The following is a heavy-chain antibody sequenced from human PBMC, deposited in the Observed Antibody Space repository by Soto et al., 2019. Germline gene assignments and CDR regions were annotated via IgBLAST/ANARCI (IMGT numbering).Heavy chain of an antibody. J-gene: IGHJ6*02. CDR2: ISGSGGST. CDR3: AKGPSRWLAEKKAYYYYGMDV. D-gene: IGHD6-19*01. CDR1: GFTFSSYA. V-gene: IGHV3-23*01. Sequence: PGGSLRLSCAASGFTFSSYAMSWVRQAPGKGLEWVSAISGSGGSTYYADSVKGRFTISRDNSKNTLYLQMNSLRAEDTAVYYCAKGPSRWLAEKKAYYYYGMDVWGQGTTVTVSS.